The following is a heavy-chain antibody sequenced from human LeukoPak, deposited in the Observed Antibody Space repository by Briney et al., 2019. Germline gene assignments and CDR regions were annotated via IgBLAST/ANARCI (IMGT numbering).Heavy chain of an antibody. CDR3: ARALSWTTDSYYYMDV. J-gene: IGHJ6*03. V-gene: IGHV1-8*01. CDR2: MNPNSGNT. CDR1: GYTFTSYD. D-gene: IGHD3/OR15-3a*01. Sequence: ASVKVSCKASGYTFTSYDINWVRQAPGQGLESMGWMNPNSGNTGYAQKFQGRVTMTKNTSITTAYMELNSLRSEDTAVYYCARALSWTTDSYYYMDVWGKGTTVTVSS.